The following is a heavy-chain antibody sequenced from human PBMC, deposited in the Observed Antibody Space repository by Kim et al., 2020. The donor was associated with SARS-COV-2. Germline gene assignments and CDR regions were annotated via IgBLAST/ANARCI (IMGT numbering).Heavy chain of an antibody. CDR2: ISGSGGST. CDR1: GFTFSSYA. V-gene: IGHV3-23*01. CDR3: AKAERTYYYDSSGYFYWYFDL. J-gene: IGHJ2*01. Sequence: GGSLRLSCAASGFTFSSYAMSWVRQAPGKGLEWVSAISGSGGSTYYADSVKGRFTISRDNSKNTLYLQMNSLRAEDTAVYYCAKAERTYYYDSSGYFYWYFDLWGRGTLVTVSS. D-gene: IGHD3-22*01.